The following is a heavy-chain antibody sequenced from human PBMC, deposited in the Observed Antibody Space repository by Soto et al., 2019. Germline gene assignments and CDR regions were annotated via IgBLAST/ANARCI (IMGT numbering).Heavy chain of an antibody. CDR3: ASLAASGLNWLDP. D-gene: IGHD6-13*01. J-gene: IGHJ5*02. CDR1: GGSISEKY. Sequence: SETLSLTCGVSGGSISEKYWNWVRQPPGKGLEWIGLIFANGHTDYNPSLKSRVTMSVDASKNQFSLRLTSMTAADTAVYCVASLAASGLNWLDPWGRGTLVTVSS. V-gene: IGHV4-4*07. CDR2: IFANGHT.